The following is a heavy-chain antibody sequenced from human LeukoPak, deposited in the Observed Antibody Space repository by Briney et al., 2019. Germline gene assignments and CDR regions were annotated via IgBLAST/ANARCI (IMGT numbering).Heavy chain of an antibody. Sequence: GGSLILSCAASRFTFSDYGMHWVRQAPGKGLEWVAVISSDGSNKYYADSVKGRFTISRDNSKNTLYLQMNSLRAEDTAVFYCAKAAVSGSFDVFDIWGQGTMVIVSS. CDR3: AKAAVSGSFDVFDI. J-gene: IGHJ3*02. V-gene: IGHV3-30*18. CDR2: ISSDGSNK. CDR1: RFTFSDYG. D-gene: IGHD3-16*01.